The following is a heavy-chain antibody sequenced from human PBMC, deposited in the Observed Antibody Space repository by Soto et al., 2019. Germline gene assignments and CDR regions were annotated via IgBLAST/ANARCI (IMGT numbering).Heavy chain of an antibody. J-gene: IGHJ4*02. D-gene: IGHD3-22*01. CDR3: AREYDSSGYPHPPGY. CDR2: IIPIFGTA. V-gene: IGHV1-69*13. CDR1: GGTFSSYA. Sequence: ASVKVSCKASGGTFSSYAISWVRQAPGQGLEWMGGIIPIFGTANYAQKFQGRVTITADESTSTAYMELSSLRSEDTAVYYCAREYDSSGYPHPPGYWGQGTLVTVSS.